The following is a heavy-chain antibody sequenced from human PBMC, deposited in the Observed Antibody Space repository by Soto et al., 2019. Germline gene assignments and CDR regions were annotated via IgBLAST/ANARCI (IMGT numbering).Heavy chain of an antibody. V-gene: IGHV3-30-3*01. CDR2: ISENGDRQ. CDR3: ARRLATTVSALGY. D-gene: IGHD4-17*01. J-gene: IGHJ4*02. Sequence: QVQLVQSGGGVVQAGNSLRLSCTASGLTFTSSSFHWVRQAPGKGLEWVAVISENGDRQYSTESVRGRFLISRVSSKNTVYLQMNSLRPEDTGVYFCARRLATTVSALGYWGQGALVTVSS. CDR1: GLTFTSSS.